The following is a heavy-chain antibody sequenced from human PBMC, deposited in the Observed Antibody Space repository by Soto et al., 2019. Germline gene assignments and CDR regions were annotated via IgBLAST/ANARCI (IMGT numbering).Heavy chain of an antibody. D-gene: IGHD5-12*01. CDR2: ISSSGTYT. CDR1: GFTFNTYS. Sequence: PXGSLRLSCSASGFTFNTYSMNWVRQAPGKGLEWVSSISSSGTYTYYSDSLKGRITISRDNANNSLYLQMNSLTAEDTAIYFCARGGRASGYDFYYYGMDVWGQGTKVTVSS. V-gene: IGHV3-21*01. J-gene: IGHJ6*02. CDR3: ARGGRASGYDFYYYGMDV.